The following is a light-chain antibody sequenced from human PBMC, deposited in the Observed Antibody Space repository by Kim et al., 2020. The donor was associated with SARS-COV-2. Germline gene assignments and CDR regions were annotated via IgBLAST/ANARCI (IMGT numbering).Light chain of an antibody. V-gene: IGKV3-11*01. Sequence: IVLTQSPATLSLSPGERATLSCRASQSISSYLTWFQQKPGQAPRLLIFDISNRATGIPARFSGSGSGTDFTLTISSLEPEDFAVYYCQQRSNWPGFTFGPGTKVDIK. CDR3: QQRSNWPGFT. CDR2: DIS. J-gene: IGKJ3*01. CDR1: QSISSY.